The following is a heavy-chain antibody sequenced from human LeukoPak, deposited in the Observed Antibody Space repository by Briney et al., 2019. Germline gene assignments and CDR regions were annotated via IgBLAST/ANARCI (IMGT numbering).Heavy chain of an antibody. Sequence: PGKSLRLSCAASGFTFDDYAMHWVRQAPGKGLEWVSGISWNSGSIGYADSVKGRFTISRDNAKNSLYLQMNSLRAEDTALYYCAKDHNYDFWSGYLRYWGQGTLVTVSS. J-gene: IGHJ4*02. CDR1: GFTFDDYA. CDR2: ISWNSGSI. V-gene: IGHV3-9*01. D-gene: IGHD3-3*01. CDR3: AKDHNYDFWSGYLRY.